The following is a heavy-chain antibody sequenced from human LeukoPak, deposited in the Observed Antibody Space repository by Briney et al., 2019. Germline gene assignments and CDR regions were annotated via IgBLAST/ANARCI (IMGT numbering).Heavy chain of an antibody. V-gene: IGHV4-59*01. CDR1: GGSISSYY. J-gene: IGHJ2*01. Sequence: SETLFLTCTVSGGSISSYYWSWIRQPPGKGLEWIGYIYYSGSTNYNPSLKSRVTISVDTSKNQFSLKLSSVTAADTAVYYCARAGSSWINWYFDLWGRGTLVTVSS. D-gene: IGHD6-13*01. CDR3: ARAGSSWINWYFDL. CDR2: IYYSGST.